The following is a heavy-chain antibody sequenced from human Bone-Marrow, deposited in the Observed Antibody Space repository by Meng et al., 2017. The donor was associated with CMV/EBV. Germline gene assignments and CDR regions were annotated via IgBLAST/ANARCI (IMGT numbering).Heavy chain of an antibody. V-gene: IGHV4-38-2*02. J-gene: IGHJ1*01. CDR1: GYSISSGYY. Sequence: SEPLSLTCTVSGYSISSGYYWGWIRQPPGKGPEWIGSLYHTGRNSYNPSLKSRVTISVDTSKNQFSLKLSSVTAADTAVYFCARVGGSSWYEYFQHWGQGTLVTVSS. CDR3: ARVGGSSWYEYFQH. D-gene: IGHD6-13*01. CDR2: LYHTGRN.